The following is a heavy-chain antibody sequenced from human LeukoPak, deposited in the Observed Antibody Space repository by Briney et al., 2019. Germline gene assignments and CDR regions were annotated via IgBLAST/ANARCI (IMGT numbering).Heavy chain of an antibody. D-gene: IGHD2-15*01. J-gene: IGHJ6*03. CDR1: GGSFSGYY. V-gene: IGHV4-34*01. CDR3: ARGAPIVVVVAAPYYYYYMDV. CDR2: INHSGST. Sequence: SETLSLTCAVYGGSFSGYYWSWIRQPPGKGREWIGEINHSGSTNYNPTLKSRVTRSVDTPKNQFSLKLSSVTAADTAVYYCARGAPIVVVVAAPYYYYYMDVWGKGTTVTVSS.